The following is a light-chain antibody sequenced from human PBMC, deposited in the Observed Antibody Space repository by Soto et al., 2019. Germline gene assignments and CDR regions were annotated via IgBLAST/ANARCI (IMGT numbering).Light chain of an antibody. CDR2: DAS. J-gene: IGKJ1*01. CDR1: QSVSSGY. V-gene: IGKV3-15*01. Sequence: EIVLTQSPGTLSLSPGERATLSCRASQSVSSGYLAWYQQKAGQAPRLLIYDASTRATGIPVRFSGSGSGTEFTLTISSLQSEDFAVYYCQHYIDWRRTLGQGTKVDIK. CDR3: QHYIDWRRT.